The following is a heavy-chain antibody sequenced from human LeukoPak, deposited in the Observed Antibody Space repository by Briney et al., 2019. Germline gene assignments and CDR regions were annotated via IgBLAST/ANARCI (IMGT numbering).Heavy chain of an antibody. Sequence: PSQTLSLTCTVSGGSISSGGYYWSWIRQHPGKGLAWIGYIYYSGSTYYNPSLKSRVTISVDTSKNQFSLKLSSVTAADTAVYYCARVNFYGSGNWFDPWGQGTLVTVSS. CDR2: IYYSGST. J-gene: IGHJ5*02. CDR3: ARVNFYGSGNWFDP. CDR1: GGSISSGGYY. V-gene: IGHV4-31*03. D-gene: IGHD3-10*01.